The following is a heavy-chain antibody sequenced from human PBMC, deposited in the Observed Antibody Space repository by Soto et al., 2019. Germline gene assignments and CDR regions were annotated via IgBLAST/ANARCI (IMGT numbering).Heavy chain of an antibody. CDR1: GFTFSSYA. J-gene: IGHJ6*02. D-gene: IGHD2-2*02. CDR2: ISGSGGST. CDR3: GKRGCSSTSCYTWGGGFGYYYGMDV. V-gene: IGHV3-23*01. Sequence: GGSLRLSCAASGFTFSSYAMSWVRQAPGKGLEWVSAISGSGGSTYYADSVKGRFTISRDNSKNTLYLQMNSLRAEDTAVYYCGKRGCSSTSCYTWGGGFGYYYGMDVWGQGTTVTVSS.